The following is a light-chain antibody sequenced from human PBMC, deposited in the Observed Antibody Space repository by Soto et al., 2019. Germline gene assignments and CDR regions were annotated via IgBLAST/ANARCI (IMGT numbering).Light chain of an antibody. CDR3: SSYTSSSTEV. J-gene: IGLJ3*02. Sequence: QSALTQPASVSASPGQSITISCTGTSSDVGAYKYVSWYQQHPGKAPKLMIYEVSNRPSGVSNRFSGSKSGNTASLTISGLQAEDAADYYCSSYTSSSTEVFGGGTKLTVL. CDR1: SSDVGAYKY. V-gene: IGLV2-14*01. CDR2: EVS.